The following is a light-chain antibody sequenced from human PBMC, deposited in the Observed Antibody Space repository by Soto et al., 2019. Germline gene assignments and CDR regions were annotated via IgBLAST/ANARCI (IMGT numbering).Light chain of an antibody. CDR2: DVG. Sequence: QSALAQPRSVSGSPGQSVTISCTGTSRDVGGYDYVSWYQQHPGKAPKFMIYDVGRRPSGVPERFSGYKSGNTAYLTISGLQAEDEAEYHCCSYAGSSSYVFGSGTKVTV. J-gene: IGLJ1*01. V-gene: IGLV2-11*01. CDR1: SRDVGGYDY. CDR3: CSYAGSSSYV.